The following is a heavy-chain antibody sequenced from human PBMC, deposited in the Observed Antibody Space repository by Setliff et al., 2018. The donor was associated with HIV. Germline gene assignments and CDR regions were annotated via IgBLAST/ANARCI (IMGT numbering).Heavy chain of an antibody. Sequence: SETLSLTCAVYGGSFSGYYWSWIRQPPGKGLEWIGEINHDRTTNYNPSLKSRVTISVDTYKNQFSLTLNSVTAADTAVYYCARGSRQLTIFGVVFKTNYYFMDVWGKGTAVTVSS. CDR1: GGSFSGYY. J-gene: IGHJ6*03. V-gene: IGHV4-34*01. CDR2: INHDRTT. CDR3: ARGSRQLTIFGVVFKTNYYFMDV. D-gene: IGHD3-3*01.